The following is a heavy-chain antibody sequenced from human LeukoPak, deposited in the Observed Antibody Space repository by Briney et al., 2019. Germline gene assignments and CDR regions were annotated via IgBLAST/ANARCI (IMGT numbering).Heavy chain of an antibody. CDR1: GFPFSSYW. J-gene: IGHJ4*02. Sequence: GGPLRLSCAASGFPFSSYWMHWVRQVPGKGLVWVSRIDSDGISTKYADSVKGRFTISGDNAKSTLYLQMDSLRADDTAVYYCARDFDYWGQGTLVTVSS. CDR3: ARDFDY. V-gene: IGHV3-74*01. CDR2: IDSDGIST.